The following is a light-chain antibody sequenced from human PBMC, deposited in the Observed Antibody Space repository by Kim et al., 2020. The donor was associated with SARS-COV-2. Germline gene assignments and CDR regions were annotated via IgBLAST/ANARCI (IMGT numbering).Light chain of an antibody. Sequence: VTISGTRSSGSIASNYVQWYQQRPGSAPTTMIYENDRRPSGVPDRFSGSIDSSSNSASLTISGLKTEDEADYSCQSFDSSTHSWVFGGGTKLTVL. CDR3: QSFDSSTHSWV. CDR2: END. J-gene: IGLJ3*02. V-gene: IGLV6-57*03. CDR1: SGSIASNY.